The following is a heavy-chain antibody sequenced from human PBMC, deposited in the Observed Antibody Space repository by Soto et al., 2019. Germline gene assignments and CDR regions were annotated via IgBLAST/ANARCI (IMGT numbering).Heavy chain of an antibody. J-gene: IGHJ6*03. CDR2: INSDGSST. D-gene: IGHD2-15*01. CDR3: ARDRPLSLEENMDV. CDR1: GFTFSSYL. Sequence: GGSLRLSCAASGFTFSSYLMHWVRQAPGKGLVWVSRINSDGSSTSYADSVKGRFTISRDNAKNTLYLQMNSLRAEDTVLYYCARDRPLSLEENMDVWGKGTTVTVSS. V-gene: IGHV3-74*01.